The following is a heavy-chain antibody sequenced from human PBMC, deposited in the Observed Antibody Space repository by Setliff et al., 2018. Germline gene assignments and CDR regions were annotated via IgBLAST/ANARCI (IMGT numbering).Heavy chain of an antibody. CDR3: ARVFCSSTSYSFYYYYYYMDV. D-gene: IGHD2-2*01. CDR2: INPSGGST. J-gene: IGHJ6*03. Sequence: GASVKVSCKASGYTFTSYYMHWVRQAPGQGLEWMGIINPSGGSTSYAQKFQGRVTMTRDTSTSTVYMELSSLRSEDTAVYYCARVFCSSTSYSFYYYYYYMDVWGKGTTVTVSS. CDR1: GYTFTSYY. V-gene: IGHV1-46*01.